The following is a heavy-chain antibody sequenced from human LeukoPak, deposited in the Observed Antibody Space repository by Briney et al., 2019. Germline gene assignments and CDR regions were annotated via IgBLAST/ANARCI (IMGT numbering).Heavy chain of an antibody. V-gene: IGHV4-39*01. CDR2: IYYSGST. CDR3: ARPKGGRVWGVPNWFDP. Sequence: SETLSLTCTVSGGSISSSSYYWGWIRRPPGKGLEWIGSIYYSGSTYYNPSLKSRVTISVDTSKNQFSLKLSSVTAADTAVYYCARPKGGRVWGVPNWFDPWAQGTLVTVSS. D-gene: IGHD3-10*01. CDR1: GGSISSSSYY. J-gene: IGHJ5*02.